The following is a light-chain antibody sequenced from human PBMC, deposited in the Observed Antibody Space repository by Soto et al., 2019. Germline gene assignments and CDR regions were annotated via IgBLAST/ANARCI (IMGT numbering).Light chain of an antibody. CDR1: QSVTSSY. J-gene: IGKJ1*01. CDR3: QQYNNWPRT. CDR2: GAS. Sequence: EIVLTQSPGTLSLSLVQRATLSCRASQSVTSSYLAWYQQKPGQAPRLLIYGASTRATGIPARFSGSGSGTDFTLTISSLQFEDFAVYYCQQYNNWPRTFGQGTKVDI. V-gene: IGKV3-15*01.